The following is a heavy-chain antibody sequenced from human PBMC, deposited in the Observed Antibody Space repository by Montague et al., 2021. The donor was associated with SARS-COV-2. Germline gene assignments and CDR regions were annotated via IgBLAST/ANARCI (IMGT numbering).Heavy chain of an antibody. CDR2: INHRGTT. CDR1: GGSFSGSF. V-gene: IGHV4-34*01. CDR3: ASPTYYYDSSGSDAFDI. D-gene: IGHD3-22*01. J-gene: IGHJ3*02. Sequence: SETLSLTCAVYGGSFSGSFWTWIRQPPGKGLEWLGEINHRGTTKYNPSVESRVLMSVDTSKNQFSPKLSSVTAADTAVYYCASPTYYYDSSGSDAFDIWGQGTMVTVSS.